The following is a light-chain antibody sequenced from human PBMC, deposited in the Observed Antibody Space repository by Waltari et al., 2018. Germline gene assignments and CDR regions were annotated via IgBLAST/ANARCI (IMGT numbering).Light chain of an antibody. CDR2: NIN. J-gene: IGLJ3*02. Sequence: QSALTQPRSVSGSPGQSITISCTGTSSHIGYYHYVYWYQHYPNKAPKLIIYNINKRPSGVPDRFSGSKSGNTASLTISGLQAEDEADYYCCSYVGSNIYWVFGGGTKLTVL. CDR1: SSHIGYYHY. V-gene: IGLV2-11*01. CDR3: CSYVGSNIYWV.